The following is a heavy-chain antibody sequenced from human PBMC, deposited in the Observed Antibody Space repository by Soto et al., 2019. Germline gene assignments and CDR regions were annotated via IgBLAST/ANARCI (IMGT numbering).Heavy chain of an antibody. CDR3: AKEGFRYDVWSGYSLPADYYYGMDV. Sequence: PGGSLRLSCAASGFTFSSYAMSWVRQAPGKGLEWVSAISGSGGSTYYADSVKGRFTISRDNSKNTLYLQMNSLRAEDTAVYYCAKEGFRYDVWSGYSLPADYYYGMDVWGQGTTVTVSS. J-gene: IGHJ6*02. CDR2: ISGSGGST. D-gene: IGHD3-3*01. CDR1: GFTFSSYA. V-gene: IGHV3-23*01.